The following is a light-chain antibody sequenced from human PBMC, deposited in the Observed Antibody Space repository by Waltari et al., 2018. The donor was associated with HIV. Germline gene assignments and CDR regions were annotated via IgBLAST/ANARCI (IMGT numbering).Light chain of an antibody. J-gene: IGLJ1*01. CDR3: AAWEDRCNGYV. CDR1: SSNTGTNT. Sequence: QSVLTQPPSASGTPGQRVTISCSGSSSNTGTNTVNWYQQLPGTAPKFLIYKNNERPSGVPDRVSGSKSGTSASLAISGLLSEDEADYSWAAWEDRCNGYVFGTGTKVTVL. V-gene: IGLV1-44*01. CDR2: KNN.